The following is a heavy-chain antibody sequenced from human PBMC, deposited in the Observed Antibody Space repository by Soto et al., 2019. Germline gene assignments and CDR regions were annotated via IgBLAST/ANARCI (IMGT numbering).Heavy chain of an antibody. Sequence: QVQLVESGGGVVQPGRSLRLSCAASGFTFSSYAMHWVRQAPGKGLEWVAVISYDGSKKYYADSVKGRFTISRDNSKNTLYLQMNSLRAEDTAVFYCARVLIVGATDQDAFDMWGQGTMVTVSS. V-gene: IGHV3-30-3*01. CDR2: ISYDGSKK. CDR3: ARVLIVGATDQDAFDM. D-gene: IGHD1-26*01. J-gene: IGHJ3*02. CDR1: GFTFSSYA.